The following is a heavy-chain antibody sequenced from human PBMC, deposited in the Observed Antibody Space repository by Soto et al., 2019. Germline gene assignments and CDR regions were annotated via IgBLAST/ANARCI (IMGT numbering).Heavy chain of an antibody. CDR1: AFSVTRYS. D-gene: IGHD6-13*01. CDR3: ARGWVAAEDYYYYGMDV. J-gene: IGHJ6*02. V-gene: IGHV1-3*01. Sequence: VEVSWQASAFSVTRYSMHWLRQAPGQRLEWMGWINAGNGNTKYSQKFQGRVTITRDTSASTAYMELSSLRSEDTAVYYCARGWVAAEDYYYYGMDVWGQGIRVTCSS. CDR2: INAGNGNT.